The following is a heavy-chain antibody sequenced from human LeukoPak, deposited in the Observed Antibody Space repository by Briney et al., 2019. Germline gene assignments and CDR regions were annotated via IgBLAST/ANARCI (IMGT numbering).Heavy chain of an antibody. Sequence: GGSLRLSCAASGFIFSTYAMHWVRQAPGKGLEWVSAISGSGGSTYYADSVKGRFTISRDNSKNTLYLQMNSLRAEDTAVYYCAKNPYDFWSGYHFDYWGQGTLVTVSS. V-gene: IGHV3-23*01. CDR2: ISGSGGST. CDR3: AKNPYDFWSGYHFDY. D-gene: IGHD3-3*01. CDR1: GFIFSTYA. J-gene: IGHJ4*02.